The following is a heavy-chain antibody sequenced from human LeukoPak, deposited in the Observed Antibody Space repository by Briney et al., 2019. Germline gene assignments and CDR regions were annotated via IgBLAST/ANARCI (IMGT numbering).Heavy chain of an antibody. CDR2: VSYDGSVK. V-gene: IGHV3-30-3*01. J-gene: IGHJ6*02. D-gene: IGHD2-2*01. CDR1: GFTFSSYA. Sequence: GGSLRLSCAASGFTFSSYAVHWVRQAPGKGLEWVAVVSYDGSVKYYADSVKGRFTISRDNPKNTLYLQMNSLSTEDTAVFYCASQLMHYYYYGMDVWGPGTTVTVSS. CDR3: ASQLMHYYYYGMDV.